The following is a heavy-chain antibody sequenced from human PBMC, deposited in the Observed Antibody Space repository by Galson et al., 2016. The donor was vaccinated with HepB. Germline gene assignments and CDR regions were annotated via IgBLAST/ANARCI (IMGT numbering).Heavy chain of an antibody. D-gene: IGHD2-15*01. V-gene: IGHV4-61*01. CDR2: IYYSGTT. CDR3: ARMDPALISGFDY. J-gene: IGHJ4*02. Sequence: SETLSLTCTVSGGFISSGTYYWSWVRQPPGKRLEWIGDIYYSGTTNYKPSLKSRVTISVDTSKNQFSLRLSSVTAADTAVYYCARMDPALISGFDYWGQGTLVTVSS. CDR1: GGFISSGTYY.